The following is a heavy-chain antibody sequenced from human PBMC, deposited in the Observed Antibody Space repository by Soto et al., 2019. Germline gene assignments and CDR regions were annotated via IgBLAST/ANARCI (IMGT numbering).Heavy chain of an antibody. CDR3: ALVRDWFEP. CDR2: IDHSGYT. V-gene: IGHV4-34*01. Sequence: QVQLQKWGAGLLKPSETLSLTCAVYGGSFSGYYWNWIRQPPGKGLEWIGEIDHSGYTNYNPSLNSRVTISVDTAKNPFSLRLTSVTAADTAVYYCALVRDWFEPWGQGTLVTVSS. J-gene: IGHJ5*02. CDR1: GGSFSGYY. D-gene: IGHD2-2*01.